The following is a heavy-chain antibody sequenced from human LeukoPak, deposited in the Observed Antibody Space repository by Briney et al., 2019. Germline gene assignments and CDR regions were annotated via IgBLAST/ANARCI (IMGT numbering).Heavy chain of an antibody. Sequence: GGSLRLSCAASGFTFSSYGMHWVRQAPGKGLEWVAVISYDGSNKYYADSVKGRFTISRDNSKNTLYLQMNSLRAEDTAVYYCAKDLTRGYSYGPNYFDYWGQEPWSPSPQ. CDR2: ISYDGSNK. J-gene: IGHJ4*01. D-gene: IGHD5-18*01. CDR1: GFTFSSYG. V-gene: IGHV3-30*18. CDR3: AKDLTRGYSYGPNYFDY.